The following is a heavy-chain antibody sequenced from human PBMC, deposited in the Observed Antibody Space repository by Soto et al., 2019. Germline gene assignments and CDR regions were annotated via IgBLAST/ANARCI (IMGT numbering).Heavy chain of an antibody. CDR1: GGSISSSSYY. Sequence: QLQLQESGPGLVKPSETLSLTCTVSGGSISSSSYYWGWIRQPPGKGLEWIGSIYYSGSTYYNPSLKSRVTISVDTSKNQFSLKLSSVTAADTAVYYCASEIGRGWFDPWGQGTLVTVSS. CDR3: ASEIGRGWFDP. D-gene: IGHD3-10*01. V-gene: IGHV4-39*01. J-gene: IGHJ5*02. CDR2: IYYSGST.